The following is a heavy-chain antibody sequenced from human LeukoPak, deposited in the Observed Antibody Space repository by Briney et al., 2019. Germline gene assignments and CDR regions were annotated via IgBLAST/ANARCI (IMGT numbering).Heavy chain of an antibody. CDR3: ARDQGYRDYS. D-gene: IGHD5-12*01. J-gene: IGHJ5*02. Sequence: GGSLRLSRAASGFTFSNNWMSWVRQAPGKGLEWVASMNQDGGEKYYVDSAKGRFTISRDNAKNLLYLQMNSLRAEDTALYYCARDQGYRDYSWGQGTLVTVSS. CDR2: MNQDGGEK. V-gene: IGHV3-7*01. CDR1: GFTFSNNW.